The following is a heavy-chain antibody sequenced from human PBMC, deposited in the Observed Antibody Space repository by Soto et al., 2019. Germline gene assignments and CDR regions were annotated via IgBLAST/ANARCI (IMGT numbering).Heavy chain of an antibody. CDR3: ARDPVIYDSSGYLGDAFDI. Sequence: ASVKVSCKASGYTFTSYAIHWVRQARGQRLEWMGWINAGNGNTKYSQKFQGRVTITRDTSASTAYMELSSLRSEDTAVYYCARDPVIYDSSGYLGDAFDIWGQGTMVTVSS. V-gene: IGHV1-3*01. CDR2: INAGNGNT. D-gene: IGHD3-22*01. J-gene: IGHJ3*02. CDR1: GYTFTSYA.